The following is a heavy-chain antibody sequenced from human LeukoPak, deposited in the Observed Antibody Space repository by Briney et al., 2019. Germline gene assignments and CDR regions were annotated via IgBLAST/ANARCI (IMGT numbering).Heavy chain of an antibody. CDR1: GGTFSRYA. J-gene: IGHJ4*02. CDR3: ARSRTIPAYSSSWYEDY. D-gene: IGHD6-13*01. Sequence: ASLRVSCKASGGTFSRYAISWVRQAPGQGLEWRGGIIPIFGTANYAQKFQGRVTITTDESTSTAYMELSSLRSEDTAVYYCARSRTIPAYSSSWYEDYWGQGTLVTVSS. CDR2: IIPIFGTA. V-gene: IGHV1-69*05.